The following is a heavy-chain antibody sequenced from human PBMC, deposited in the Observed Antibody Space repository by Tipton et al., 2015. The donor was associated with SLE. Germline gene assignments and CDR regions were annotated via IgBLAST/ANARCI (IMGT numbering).Heavy chain of an antibody. CDR3: ARDRPDCSGGSCYPRWFDP. J-gene: IGHJ5*02. D-gene: IGHD2-15*01. Sequence: SCAASGFTFSSYGMHWVRQAPGQGLEWMGIINPSGGSTSYAQKFQGRVTMTRDTSTSTVYMELSSLRSEDTAVYYCARDRPDCSGGSCYPRWFDPWGQGTLVTVSS. CDR1: GFTFSSYG. CDR2: INPSGGST. V-gene: IGHV1-46*01.